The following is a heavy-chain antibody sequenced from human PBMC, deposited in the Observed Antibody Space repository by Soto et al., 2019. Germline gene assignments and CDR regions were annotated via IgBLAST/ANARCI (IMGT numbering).Heavy chain of an antibody. J-gene: IGHJ4*02. CDR1: GYGFTTYG. CDR2: ISAHNGNT. D-gene: IGHD1-1*01. Sequence: QVHLVQSGAEVKKPGASVTVSCKGSGYGFTTYGITWVRQAPGQGLEWMAWISAHNGNTNYAQKLQGRVTVTRDTSTSTASMELRSLRSDDTAVYYCARGRYGDYWGQGALVTVSS. CDR3: ARGRYGDY. V-gene: IGHV1-18*01.